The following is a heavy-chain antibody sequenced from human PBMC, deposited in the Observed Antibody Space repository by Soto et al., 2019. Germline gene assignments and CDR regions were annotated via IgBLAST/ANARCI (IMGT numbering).Heavy chain of an antibody. D-gene: IGHD2-15*01. CDR2: IADDGSNK. CDR3: ARGDREDIAVVIGARPGEYGVDV. Sequence: QVQLVESGGGVVQPGRSLRLSCAASGFTFRSYAMHWVRQAPGKGLECVAVIADDGSNKFYRDYVKGRFTISRDNSKNTLYLQINSLRYEDTAVYYCARGDREDIAVVIGARPGEYGVDVWGQGTMVTVSS. V-gene: IGHV3-30-3*01. CDR1: GFTFRSYA. J-gene: IGHJ6*02.